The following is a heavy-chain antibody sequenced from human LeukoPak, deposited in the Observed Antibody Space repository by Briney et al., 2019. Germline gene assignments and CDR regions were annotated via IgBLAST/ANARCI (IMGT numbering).Heavy chain of an antibody. J-gene: IGHJ5*02. CDR1: GYTFTTHY. Sequence: ASVKVSCKASGYTFTTHYMHWVRQAPGQGLEWMGLINPSGTTTNYAQKFRGRVTMTRDLSTSTDYMELSSLRSDDTAVYFCARDNSVGDYAWWFDPGAREPWSPSP. V-gene: IGHV1-46*01. D-gene: IGHD1-26*01. CDR3: ARDNSVGDYAWWFDP. CDR2: INPSGTTT.